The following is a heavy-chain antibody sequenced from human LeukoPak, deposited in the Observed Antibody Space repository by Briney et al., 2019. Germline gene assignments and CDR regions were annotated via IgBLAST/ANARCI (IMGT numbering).Heavy chain of an antibody. Sequence: ASVKVSCKASGYTFTSYGISWVRQAPGQGLEWMGWISAYNGNTNYAQKLQGRVTMTTDTSTSTAYMELRSLRSDDTAVYYCARGPHYDFWSGDPTYYFDYWGQGTLVTVSS. CDR1: GYTFTSYG. D-gene: IGHD3-3*01. J-gene: IGHJ4*02. V-gene: IGHV1-18*01. CDR2: ISAYNGNT. CDR3: ARGPHYDFWSGDPTYYFDY.